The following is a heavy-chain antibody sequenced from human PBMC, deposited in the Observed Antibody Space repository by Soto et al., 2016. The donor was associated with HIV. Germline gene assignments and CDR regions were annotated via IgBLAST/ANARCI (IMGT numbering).Heavy chain of an antibody. D-gene: IGHD3-10*01. CDR1: GFSFSGSA. CDR3: RVSMGRGNY. CDR2: MRNKANNYAT. V-gene: IGHV3-73*01. Sequence: EVQLVESGGGLVQPGGSLKLSCAASGFSFSGSAMHWVRQASGKGLEWVGRMRNKANNYATLYAASVKGRFTISRDDSKNTAYLQMNSLETEDTAVYYCRVSMGRGNYWGQGTLVTVSS. J-gene: IGHJ4*02.